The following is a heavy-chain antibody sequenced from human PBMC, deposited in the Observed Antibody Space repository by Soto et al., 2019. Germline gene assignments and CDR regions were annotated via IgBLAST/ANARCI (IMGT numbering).Heavy chain of an antibody. J-gene: IGHJ5*02. Sequence: PGESLKISCKGSGYSFTSYWISWVRQMPGEGLEWMGRIDPSDSYTNYSPSFQGHVTISADKSINTAYLQWRSLKASATAMYYCARHYGSWRSDPWGQGTLVTVSS. CDR2: IDPSDSYT. CDR3: ARHYGSWRSDP. CDR1: GYSFTSYW. V-gene: IGHV5-10-1*01. D-gene: IGHD3-10*01.